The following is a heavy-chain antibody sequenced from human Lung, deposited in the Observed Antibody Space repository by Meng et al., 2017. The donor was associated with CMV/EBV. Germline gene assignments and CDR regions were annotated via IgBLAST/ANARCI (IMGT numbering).Heavy chain of an antibody. V-gene: IGHV4-39*02. D-gene: IGHD3-3*01. CDR1: GGSISNSSYY. CDR3: ARDATIFGVVDPYYYGMEV. Sequence: SETLSLTCTVSGGSISNSSYYWGWIRQPPGKGLEWIGSIYYSGSTYYNPSLKSRVTISVDTSKNQFSLKLSSVTAADTAVYYCARDATIFGVVDPYYYGMEVWGQGNXVTVSS. J-gene: IGHJ6*02. CDR2: IYYSGST.